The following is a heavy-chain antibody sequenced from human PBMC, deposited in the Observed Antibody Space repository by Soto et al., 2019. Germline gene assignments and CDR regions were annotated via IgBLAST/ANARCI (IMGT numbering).Heavy chain of an antibody. CDR1: GGSFSGYY. CDR3: ARVLGRYCSGGSCYFYQAGYYYYGMDV. Sequence: NPSETLSLTCAVYGGSFSGYYWSWIRQPPGKGLEWIGEINHSGSTNYNPSLKSRVTISVDTSKNQFSLKLSSVTAADTAVYYCARVLGRYCSGGSCYFYQAGYYYYGMDVWGQGTTVTVSS. V-gene: IGHV4-34*01. CDR2: INHSGST. D-gene: IGHD2-15*01. J-gene: IGHJ6*02.